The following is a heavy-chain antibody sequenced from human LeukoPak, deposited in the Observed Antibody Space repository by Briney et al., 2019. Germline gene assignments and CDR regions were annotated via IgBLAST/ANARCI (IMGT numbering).Heavy chain of an antibody. V-gene: IGHV4-39*01. CDR2: IYNSGSS. CDR3: GRDTHLES. CDR1: GVSISSTSHA. Sequence: SETLSLTCTVSGVSISSTSHAWGWSRQPPGKGLEWLGNIYNSGSSNYSPSLRSRVSISVDTSKNQFSLRLRSVTAANTAVYYCGRDTHLESWGQGILVTVFS. J-gene: IGHJ4*02.